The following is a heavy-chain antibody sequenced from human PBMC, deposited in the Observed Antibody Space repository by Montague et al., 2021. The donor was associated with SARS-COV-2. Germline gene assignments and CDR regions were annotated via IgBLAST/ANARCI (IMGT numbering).Heavy chain of an antibody. J-gene: IGHJ4*02. CDR3: ARAQNTCFIANCVNYFDF. CDR2: IYYTGST. V-gene: IGHV4-59*01. D-gene: IGHD1-1*01. CDR1: GGSISSYY. Sequence: SKTLSLTYTVSGGSISSYYWSWIRQPPGKGLEWIGYIYYTGSTKYNPSLKSRVTMSLDRPTNRFSLRLNSVTAADTAMYYCARAQNTCFIANCVNYFDFWGLGAKVTVSS.